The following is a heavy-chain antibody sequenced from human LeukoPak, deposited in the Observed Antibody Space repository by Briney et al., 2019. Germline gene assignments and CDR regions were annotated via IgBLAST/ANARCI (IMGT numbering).Heavy chain of an antibody. CDR2: INHSGST. J-gene: IGHJ5*02. Sequence: SETLSLTCAVYGGSFSGYYWSWIRQPPGKGLEWIGEINHSGSTNYNPSLKSRVTISVDTSKNQFSLKLSSVTAADTAVYYCARVKARYYYGSGSFIAPWGQGTLVTVSS. CDR1: GGSFSGYY. V-gene: IGHV4-34*01. CDR3: ARVKARYYYGSGSFIAP. D-gene: IGHD3-10*01.